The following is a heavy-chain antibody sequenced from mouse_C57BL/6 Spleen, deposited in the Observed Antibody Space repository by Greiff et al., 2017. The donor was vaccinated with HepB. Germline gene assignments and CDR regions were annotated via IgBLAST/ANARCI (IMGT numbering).Heavy chain of an antibody. D-gene: IGHD1-1*01. CDR1: GYTFTDYY. Sequence: VQLQQSGPELVKPGASVKISCKASGYTFTDYYMNWVKQSHGKSLEWIGDINPNNGGTSYNQKFKGKATLTVDKSSSTAYMELRSLTSEDSAVYYCARDYYGSSYEGFAYWGQGTLVTVSA. V-gene: IGHV1-26*01. J-gene: IGHJ3*01. CDR2: INPNNGGT. CDR3: ARDYYGSSYEGFAY.